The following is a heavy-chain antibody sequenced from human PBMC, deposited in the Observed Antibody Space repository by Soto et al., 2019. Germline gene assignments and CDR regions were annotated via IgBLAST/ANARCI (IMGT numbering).Heavy chain of an antibody. CDR1: GYTFSNYG. D-gene: IGHD6-19*01. Sequence: QVQLVQSGAEVKKPGASVTVSCKTSGYTFSNYGINWVRQAPGQGLEWMGWISGYNGNTNYAQTVQGRVTMTTDTPTGTVFMELRSLRSDETAIYYCSRFIMVGGWFDPNYYHGMDVWGQGTTVTVSS. CDR2: ISGYNGNT. V-gene: IGHV1-18*01. J-gene: IGHJ6*02. CDR3: SRFIMVGGWFDPNYYHGMDV.